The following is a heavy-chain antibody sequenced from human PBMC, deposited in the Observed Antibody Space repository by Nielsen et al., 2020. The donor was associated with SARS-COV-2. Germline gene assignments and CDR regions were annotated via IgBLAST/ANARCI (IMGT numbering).Heavy chain of an antibody. CDR3: ARDMIAVAGNYFQH. Sequence: GESLKISCAASGFTFSSYSMNWVRQAPGKGLEWVSSISSSSSYIYYADSVKGRFTISRDNAKNSLYLQMNSLRAEDTAVYYCARDMIAVAGNYFQHWGQGTLVTVSS. J-gene: IGHJ1*01. CDR2: ISSSSSYI. D-gene: IGHD6-19*01. CDR1: GFTFSSYS. V-gene: IGHV3-21*01.